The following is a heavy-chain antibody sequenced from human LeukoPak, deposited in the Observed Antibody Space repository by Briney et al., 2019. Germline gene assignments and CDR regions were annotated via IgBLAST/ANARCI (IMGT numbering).Heavy chain of an antibody. CDR2: ISSSSSYI. D-gene: IGHD4-23*01. CDR3: ARDDYGGNSGDY. V-gene: IGHV3-21*01. Sequence: GGSLRLSCAASGFTFSSYSMNWVRQAPGKGLEWVSSISSSSSYIYYADSVKGRFTISRDNAKNSLYLQMNSLRAEGTAVYYCARDDYGGNSGDYWDQGTLVTVSS. J-gene: IGHJ4*02. CDR1: GFTFSSYS.